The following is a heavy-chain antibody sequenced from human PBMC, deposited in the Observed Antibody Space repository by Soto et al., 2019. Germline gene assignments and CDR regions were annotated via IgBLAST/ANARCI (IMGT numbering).Heavy chain of an antibody. Sequence: ASVKVSCKVSGYTLTELSMHWVRQAPGKGLEWMGGFYPEDGETIYAQKFQGGVTMTEDTSTDTAYMELSSLRSEDTAVYYCATDLGYYDLSFNAFDIWGQGTMVTVSS. CDR3: ATDLGYYDLSFNAFDI. J-gene: IGHJ3*02. CDR2: FYPEDGET. V-gene: IGHV1-24*01. CDR1: GYTLTELS. D-gene: IGHD3-22*01.